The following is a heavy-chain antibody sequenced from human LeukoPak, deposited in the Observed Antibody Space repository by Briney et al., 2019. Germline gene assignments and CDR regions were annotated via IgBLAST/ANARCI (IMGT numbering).Heavy chain of an antibody. D-gene: IGHD7-27*01. CDR2: MYHSGST. Sequence: SETLSLTCSVSGYSTSSAYYWGWIRQPPGKGLEWIGTMYHSGSTNYNPSLKSRVTISVDTSKNQFSLKLSSVTAADTAVYFCARGFRGDNFDYWGQGTLVTVSS. CDR1: GYSTSSAYY. J-gene: IGHJ4*02. V-gene: IGHV4-38-2*02. CDR3: ARGFRGDNFDY.